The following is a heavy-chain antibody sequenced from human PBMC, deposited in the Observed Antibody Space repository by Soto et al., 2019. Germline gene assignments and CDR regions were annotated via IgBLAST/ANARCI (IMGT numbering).Heavy chain of an antibody. CDR2: IYHSGST. V-gene: IGHV4-30-2*01. J-gene: IGHJ4*02. CDR3: ARACSSNSCYDVFDY. Sequence: WIRQPPGKGLEWIGYIYHSGSTYYNPSLKSRVTISRDRCKSQFSLKLSSVTAADTAVYYCARACSSNSCYDVFDYWGQGTLVTVSS. D-gene: IGHD2-2*01.